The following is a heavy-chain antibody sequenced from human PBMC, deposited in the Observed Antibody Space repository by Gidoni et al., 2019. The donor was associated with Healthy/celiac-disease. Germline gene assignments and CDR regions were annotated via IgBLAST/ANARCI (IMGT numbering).Heavy chain of an antibody. V-gene: IGHV2-5*02. CDR1: GFSISTSGVG. D-gene: IGHD3-3*01. CDR3: AHSAIFGVVIPAGAFDI. CDR2: IYWDDDK. Sequence: QITLKESGPTLVKPTQTLTLTCTFSGFSISTSGVGVGWIRQPPGKALEWLALIYWDDDKRYSPSLKSRLTITKDTSKNQVVLTMTNMDPVDTATYYCAHSAIFGVVIPAGAFDIWGQGTMVTVSS. J-gene: IGHJ3*02.